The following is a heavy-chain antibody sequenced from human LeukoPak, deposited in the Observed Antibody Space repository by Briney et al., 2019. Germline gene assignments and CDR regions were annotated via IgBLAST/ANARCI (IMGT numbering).Heavy chain of an antibody. Sequence: PSETLSLTCTVSGGSISSYYWSWIRQPPGKRLEWIGYIYYSGSTNYNPSLKSRVTISVDTSKNQFSLKLSSVTAADTAVYYCARGTAAGDYWGQGTLVTVSS. V-gene: IGHV4-59*01. J-gene: IGHJ4*02. D-gene: IGHD6-13*01. CDR3: ARGTAAGDY. CDR1: GGSISSYY. CDR2: IYYSGST.